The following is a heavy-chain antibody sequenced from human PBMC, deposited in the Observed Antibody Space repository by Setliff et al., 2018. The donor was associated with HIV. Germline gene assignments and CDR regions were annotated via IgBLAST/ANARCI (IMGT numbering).Heavy chain of an antibody. CDR2: IYYSGST. J-gene: IGHJ4*02. CDR1: GGSISSSSHY. V-gene: IGHV4-39*02. CDR3: ARRYHDASGFYNS. D-gene: IGHD1-1*01. Sequence: SETLSLTCTVSGGSISSSSHYWGWIRQSPGKGLEWIGSIYYSGSTYYSSSLKSRVTISLDTSKNHFSLKLSSVAAADTAVYYCARRYHDASGFYNSWGQGVLVTVSS.